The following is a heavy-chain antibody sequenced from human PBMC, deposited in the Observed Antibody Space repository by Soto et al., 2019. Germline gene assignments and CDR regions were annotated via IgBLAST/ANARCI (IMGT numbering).Heavy chain of an antibody. CDR2: ISYDGSNK. J-gene: IGHJ5*02. CDR1: GFTFSSYA. Sequence: QVQLVESGGGVVQPGRSLRLSCAASGFTFSSYAMHWVRQAPGKGLEWVAVISYDGSNKYYADSVKGRFTISRDNSKNTLYLQMNSLRAEDTAVYYCASDNHDYGDGWFDPWGQGTLVTVSS. D-gene: IGHD4-17*01. CDR3: ASDNHDYGDGWFDP. V-gene: IGHV3-30-3*01.